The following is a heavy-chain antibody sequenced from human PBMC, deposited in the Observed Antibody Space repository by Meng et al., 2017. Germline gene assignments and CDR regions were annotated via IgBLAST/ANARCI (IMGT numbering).Heavy chain of an antibody. CDR1: GGSFSGYY. CDR3: ARSDYYDSSGYYYWVDY. J-gene: IGHJ4*02. CDR2: INHSGST. Sequence: SETLSLTCAVYGGSFSGYYWSWIRQPPGKGLEWIGEINHSGSTNYNPSLKSRVTISVDTSKNQFSLKLSPVTAADTAVYYCARSDYYDSSGYYYWVDYWGQGTLVTVSS. D-gene: IGHD3-22*01. V-gene: IGHV4-34*01.